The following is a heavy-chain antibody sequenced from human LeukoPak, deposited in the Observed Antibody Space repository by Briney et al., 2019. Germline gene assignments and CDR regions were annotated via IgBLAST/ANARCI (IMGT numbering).Heavy chain of an antibody. CDR2: VGGRGVKT. D-gene: IGHD2-2*01. V-gene: IGHV3-23*01. CDR3: AKRGNCSGTCTYDY. J-gene: IGHJ4*02. CDR1: GFTFSNYA. Sequence: GGSLRLSCAASGFTFSNYAIHWVRQAQGKGLEWVSIVGGRGVKTYYADSVKGRFTISRDNSKNTVYLQMNSLRAEDTAVYYCAKRGNCSGTCTYDYWGQGTLVTVSS.